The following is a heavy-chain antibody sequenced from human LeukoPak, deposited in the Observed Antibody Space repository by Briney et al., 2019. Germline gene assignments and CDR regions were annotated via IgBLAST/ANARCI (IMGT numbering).Heavy chain of an antibody. Sequence: GGSLRLYCAASGFTFSSYAMTWVRQAPGKGLEWVSAISDDGDTKYTDSVKGRFTISRDNSKITLYLQMNSLRAEDTAIYYCTKDWSANYWGQGTLVTVSS. J-gene: IGHJ4*02. CDR2: ISDDGDT. V-gene: IGHV3-23*01. CDR1: GFTFSSYA. D-gene: IGHD2-15*01. CDR3: TKDWSANY.